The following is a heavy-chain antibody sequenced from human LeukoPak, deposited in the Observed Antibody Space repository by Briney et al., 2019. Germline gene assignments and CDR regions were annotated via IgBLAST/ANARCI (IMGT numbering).Heavy chain of an antibody. D-gene: IGHD3-16*01. Sequence: SETLSLTCTVYGGSFSSYYWHWFRQPPGKGPEWPGEINYSGSTKYNPSLKSRVTISIDTSKNQFSLKLSSVTAADTAVYYCAQWGNNMDVWGKGTTVTVSS. CDR3: AQWGNNMDV. CDR1: GGSFSSYY. V-gene: IGHV4-34*01. CDR2: INYSGST. J-gene: IGHJ6*03.